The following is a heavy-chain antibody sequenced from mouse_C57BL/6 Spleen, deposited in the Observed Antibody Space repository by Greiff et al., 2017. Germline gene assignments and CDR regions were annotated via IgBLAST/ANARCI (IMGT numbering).Heavy chain of an antibody. Sequence: VQLQQPGAELVMPGASVKLSCKASGYTFTSYWMHWVKQRPGQGLEWIGEIDPSDSYTNYNQKFKGKSTLTVDKSSSTAYMQLISRTSEDSAVYYCARSDCNSHFAYWGQGTLVTVSA. D-gene: IGHD2-1*01. CDR2: IDPSDSYT. CDR1: GYTFTSYW. J-gene: IGHJ3*01. CDR3: ARSDCNSHFAY. V-gene: IGHV1-69*01.